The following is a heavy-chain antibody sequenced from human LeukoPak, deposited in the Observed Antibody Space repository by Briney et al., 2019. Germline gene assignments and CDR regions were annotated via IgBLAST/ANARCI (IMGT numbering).Heavy chain of an antibody. CDR2: IYYSGST. J-gene: IGHJ6*02. D-gene: IGHD3-10*01. Sequence: PSETLSLTCTVSGGSISSGDYYWSWIRQPPGKGLEWIGYIYYSGSTYYNPSLKSRVTISVDTSKNQFSLKLSPVTAADTAVYYCARSHCYGSGSDRPYYYGMDVWGQGTTVTVSS. CDR3: ARSHCYGSGSDRPYYYGMDV. V-gene: IGHV4-30-4*01. CDR1: GGSISSGDYY.